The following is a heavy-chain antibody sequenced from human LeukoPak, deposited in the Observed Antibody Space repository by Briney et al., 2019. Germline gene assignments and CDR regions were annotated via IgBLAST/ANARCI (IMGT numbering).Heavy chain of an antibody. CDR1: GFTFSDHY. CDR3: ARSDSSGYLSDY. V-gene: IGHV3-72*01. Sequence: GGSLRLSCAASGFTFSDHYMDWVRQAPGGGLEWVGRSRNKPNDYTTGYAASAKGRFTISRDDSKNSVYLQMNSLKTEDTAVYYCARSDSSGYLSDYWGQGTLVTVSS. CDR2: SRNKPNDYTT. J-gene: IGHJ4*02. D-gene: IGHD3-22*01.